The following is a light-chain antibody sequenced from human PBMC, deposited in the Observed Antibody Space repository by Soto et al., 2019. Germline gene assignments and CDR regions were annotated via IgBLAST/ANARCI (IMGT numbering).Light chain of an antibody. V-gene: IGKV1-33*01. CDR2: DAS. CDR1: HDITSY. Sequence: DIQMTQSPSSLSASVGDRVTITCQASHDITSYLNWYQHKPGKAPKLLIYDASILEAGLPSRFSGSGSGTHFTSTISSLQPEDVATYYCQKCDSLPIFGPGTTVDFK. CDR3: QKCDSLPI. J-gene: IGKJ3*01.